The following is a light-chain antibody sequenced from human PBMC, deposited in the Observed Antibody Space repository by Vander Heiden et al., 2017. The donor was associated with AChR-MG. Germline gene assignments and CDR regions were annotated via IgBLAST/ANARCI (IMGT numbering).Light chain of an antibody. J-gene: IGKJ2*01. CDR2: GAS. V-gene: IGKV3-20*01. Sequence: EIVLTQSPGTLSLSPGERATLSCWASQTIRSSNLAWYQQKPGQAPRLLIYGASSRATGIPDRFSGSGSGTDFTLTISRLETEDFAVYFCQQYGTSPMYTFGQGTKLEIK. CDR1: QTIRSSN. CDR3: QQYGTSPMYT.